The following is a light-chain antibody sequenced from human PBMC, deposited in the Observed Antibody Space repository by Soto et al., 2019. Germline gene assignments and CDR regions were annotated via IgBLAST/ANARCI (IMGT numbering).Light chain of an antibody. CDR1: QTISSW. Sequence: DIHMTQSPSTLSASVGDKVTITCRASQTISSWLAWYQQKPGEAPKLLIYQASSLQSGVPSRFSGSGSGTEFTLTICSLQPDDFATYYCQHYKSYPWTFGQGTKVDIK. CDR2: QAS. J-gene: IGKJ1*01. V-gene: IGKV1-5*03. CDR3: QHYKSYPWT.